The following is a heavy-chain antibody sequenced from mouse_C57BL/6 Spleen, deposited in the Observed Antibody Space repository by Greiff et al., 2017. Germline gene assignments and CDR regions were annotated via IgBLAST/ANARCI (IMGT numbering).Heavy chain of an antibody. D-gene: IGHD2-2*01. CDR2: IDPENGDT. CDR1: GFNIKDDY. J-gene: IGHJ2*01. Sequence: EVMLVESGAELVRPGASVKLSCTASGFNIKDDYMHWVKQRPEQGLEWIGWIDPENGDTEYASKFQGKATITADTSSNTAYLQLSSLTSEDTAVYYCTTLWLRQGGFDYWGQGTTLTVSS. CDR3: TTLWLRQGGFDY. V-gene: IGHV14-4*01.